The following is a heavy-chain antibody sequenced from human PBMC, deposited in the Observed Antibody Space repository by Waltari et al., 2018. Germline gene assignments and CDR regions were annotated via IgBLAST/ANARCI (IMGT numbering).Heavy chain of an antibody. CDR2: ISYDGSNK. Sequence: QVQLVESGGGVVQPGRSLSLSCAASGFTFSSYAMPWVRQAPGKGLEWVAVISYDGSNKYYADSVKGRFTISRDNSKNTLYLQMNSLRAEDTAVYYCARDPPRYCSGGSCSTWGQGTLVTVSS. J-gene: IGHJ5*02. CDR3: ARDPPRYCSGGSCST. D-gene: IGHD2-15*01. V-gene: IGHV3-30-3*01. CDR1: GFTFSSYA.